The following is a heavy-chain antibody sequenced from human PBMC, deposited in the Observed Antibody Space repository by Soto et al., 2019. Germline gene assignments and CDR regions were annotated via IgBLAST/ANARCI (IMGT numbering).Heavy chain of an antibody. D-gene: IGHD4-17*01. V-gene: IGHV4-34*01. CDR1: SGSFSGYY. CDR2: INHSGST. Sequence: SETLSLTCAVYSGSFSGYYWSWIRQPPGKGLEWIGEINHSGSTNYNPSLKSRVTISVDTSKNQFSLKLSSVTAADTAVYYCARGGGDYESAYYYYGMDVWGQGTTVT. J-gene: IGHJ6*02. CDR3: ARGGGDYESAYYYYGMDV.